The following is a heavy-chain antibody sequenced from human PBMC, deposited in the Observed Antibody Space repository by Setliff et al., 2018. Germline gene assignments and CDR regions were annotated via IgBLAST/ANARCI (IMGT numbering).Heavy chain of an antibody. CDR2: ISSNVDDT. CDR1: GFTFRDYA. D-gene: IGHD3-10*01. V-gene: IGHV3-30*07. J-gene: IGHJ3*02. CDR3: ARGVNHAFDI. Sequence: HPGGSLRLSCAASGFTFRDYALYWVRQAPDKGLEWAARISSNVDDTSYADSVKGRFTISRDNAKNSLYLQMNNLRVDDTAMYYCARGVNHAFDIWGQGTMVTVSS.